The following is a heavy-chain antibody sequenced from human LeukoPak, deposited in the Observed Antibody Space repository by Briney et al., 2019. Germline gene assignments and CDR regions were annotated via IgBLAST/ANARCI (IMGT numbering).Heavy chain of an antibody. V-gene: IGHV2-5*01. J-gene: IGHJ4*02. CDR2: IYWNNDN. Sequence: SGPTLVKPTQTITLTSTFSAFSLATAGVGVGWIRQPPGKALEWLALIYWNNDNRYSPSLRARLTITKDTSKNQAVLTMTKMDPVDTATYYCAHYGDYRFLYYFDFWGQGTLVTVSS. D-gene: IGHD4-17*01. CDR1: AFSLATAGVG. CDR3: AHYGDYRFLYYFDF.